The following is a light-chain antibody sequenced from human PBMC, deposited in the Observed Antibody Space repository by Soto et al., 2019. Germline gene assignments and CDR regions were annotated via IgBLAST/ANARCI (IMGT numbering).Light chain of an antibody. V-gene: IGLV2-8*01. J-gene: IGLJ1*01. CDR2: EVY. CDR1: SSDVGRYNF. CDR3: SSYGGSNNYV. Sequence: SALTQPPSASGSPGQSVTISCTGTSSDVGRYNFVSWYQQHPGKAPKLLIFEVYNRPSGVPDRFSGSKSGNTASLTVSGLQAEDEADYYCSSYGGSNNYVFGTGTKVTVL.